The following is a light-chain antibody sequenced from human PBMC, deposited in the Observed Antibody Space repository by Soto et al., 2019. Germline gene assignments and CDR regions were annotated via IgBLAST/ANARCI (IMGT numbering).Light chain of an antibody. CDR1: QGISTY. V-gene: IGKV1-39*01. Sequence: DIQMTQSPSSLSASAGYRVTITCRASQGISTYLNWYQQKPGKAPKLLIYAASSLQSGVPSRFSGSVSETDFTLTISSLQPEDFATYSCQQSYSPTWTFGQGTKVEIK. CDR3: QQSYSPTWT. CDR2: AAS. J-gene: IGKJ1*01.